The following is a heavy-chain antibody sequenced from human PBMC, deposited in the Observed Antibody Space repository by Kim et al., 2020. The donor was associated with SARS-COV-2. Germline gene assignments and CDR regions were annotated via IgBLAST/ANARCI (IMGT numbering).Heavy chain of an antibody. CDR2: IDPSDSYT. J-gene: IGHJ2*01. D-gene: IGHD4-17*01. CDR1: GYSFTSYW. CDR3: ARHFLILRWTGWYFDL. Sequence: GESLKISCKGSGYSFTSYWISWVRQMPGKGLEWMGRIDPSDSYTNYSPSFQGHVTISADKSISTAYLQWSSLKASDTAMYYCARHFLILRWTGWYFDLWGRGTLVTVSS. V-gene: IGHV5-10-1*01.